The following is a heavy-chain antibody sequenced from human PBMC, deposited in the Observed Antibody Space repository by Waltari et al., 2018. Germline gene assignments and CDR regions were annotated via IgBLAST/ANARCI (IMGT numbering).Heavy chain of an antibody. J-gene: IGHJ3*02. Sequence: QVQLQQWGAGLLKPSETLSLTCAVYGGSFSGYYWSWIRQPPGKGLEWIGEIKHIGSTNYNPSLKSRVTISVDTSKNQFSRKLSSVTAADTAVYYCARVDIVATSAFDIWGQGTMVTVSS. CDR1: GGSFSGYY. V-gene: IGHV4-34*01. CDR2: IKHIGST. CDR3: ARVDIVATSAFDI. D-gene: IGHD5-12*01.